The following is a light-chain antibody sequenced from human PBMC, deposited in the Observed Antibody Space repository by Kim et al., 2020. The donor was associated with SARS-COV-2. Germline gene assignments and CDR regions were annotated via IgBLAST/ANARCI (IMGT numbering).Light chain of an antibody. CDR2: GKN. CDR1: SLRSYY. J-gene: IGLJ2*01. Sequence: SSELTQDPAVSVALGQTVRITCQGDSLRSYYATWYQQKPGQAPIVVIYGKNNRPSGLTDRFSGSSSGDTASLTITGTQAGDEADYYCNSRGSNDNVLFGG. V-gene: IGLV3-19*01. CDR3: NSRGSNDNVL.